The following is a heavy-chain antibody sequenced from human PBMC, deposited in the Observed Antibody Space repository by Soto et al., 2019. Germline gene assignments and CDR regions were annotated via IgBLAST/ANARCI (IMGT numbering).Heavy chain of an antibody. Sequence: QLQLQESGPGLVKPSETLSLTCTVSGGSISSSSYYWGWIRQPPGKGLEWIGGIYYSGSTYYNPSLKSRVTISVDTSKNQFSLKLSSVTAADTAVYYCARHITIFGVVGAVYYYGMDVWGQGTTVTVSS. CDR1: GGSISSSSYY. J-gene: IGHJ6*02. CDR2: IYYSGST. CDR3: ARHITIFGVVGAVYYYGMDV. V-gene: IGHV4-39*01. D-gene: IGHD3-3*01.